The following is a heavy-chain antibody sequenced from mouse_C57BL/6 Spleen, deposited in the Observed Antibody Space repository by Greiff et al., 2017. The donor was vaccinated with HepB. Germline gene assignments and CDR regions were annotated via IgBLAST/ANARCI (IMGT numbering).Heavy chain of an antibody. Sequence: EVKLMESGGDLVKPGGSLKLSCAASGFTFSSYGMSWVRQTPDKRLEWVATISSGGSYTYYPDSVKGRFTISRDNAKNTLYLQMSSLKSEDTAMYYCARRGFDVWGTGTTVTVSS. CDR1: GFTFSSYG. V-gene: IGHV5-6*02. J-gene: IGHJ1*03. CDR3: ARRGFDV. CDR2: ISSGGSYT.